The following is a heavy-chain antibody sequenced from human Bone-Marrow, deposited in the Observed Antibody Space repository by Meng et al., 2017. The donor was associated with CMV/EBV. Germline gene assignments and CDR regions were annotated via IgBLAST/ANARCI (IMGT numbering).Heavy chain of an antibody. CDR1: GFTFSSYA. CDR2: ISYDGNNK. D-gene: IGHD2-2*01. Sequence: GESLKISCAASGFTFSSYAMSWVRQAPGKGLEWVAVISYDGNNKYYAESVRGRFTISRDNSKNTLHLQMNSLRAEDTAVYYCARDEEYQTFSYYYGMDVWGQGTTVTVSS. J-gene: IGHJ6*02. V-gene: IGHV3-30*04. CDR3: ARDEEYQTFSYYYGMDV.